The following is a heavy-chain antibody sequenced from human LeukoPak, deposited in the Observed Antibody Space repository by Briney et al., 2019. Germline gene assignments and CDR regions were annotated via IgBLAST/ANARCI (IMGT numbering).Heavy chain of an antibody. Sequence: GAFLRLSCAASGFTFSSYGMSWVRQAPGKGLEWVSGITSGGGSTYYADSVKGRFIVSRDTSKNTLYLQMNSLRAEDTAVYYCAKDHGTAVAGFYYWGQGTLVTVSS. CDR3: AKDHGTAVAGFYY. V-gene: IGHV3-23*01. D-gene: IGHD6-19*01. CDR2: ITSGGGST. CDR1: GFTFSSYG. J-gene: IGHJ4*02.